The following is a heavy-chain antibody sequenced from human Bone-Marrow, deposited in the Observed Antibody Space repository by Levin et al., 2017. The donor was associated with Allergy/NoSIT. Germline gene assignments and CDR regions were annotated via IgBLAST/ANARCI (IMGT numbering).Heavy chain of an antibody. J-gene: IGHJ3*02. Sequence: GGSLRLSCAASGFTFRTHDMHWVRQGTGKGLEWVSTIGTAGDTYYPDSVRGRFTISRENAKNSLYLQMNGLSAGDTAVYYCARYNYEYNALDIWGQGTMVTVSS. CDR3: ARYNYEYNALDI. D-gene: IGHD5-18*01. CDR2: IGTAGDT. CDR1: GFTFRTHD. V-gene: IGHV3-13*01.